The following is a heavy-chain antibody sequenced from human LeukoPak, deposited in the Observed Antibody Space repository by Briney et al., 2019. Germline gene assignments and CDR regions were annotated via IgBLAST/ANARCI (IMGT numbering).Heavy chain of an antibody. D-gene: IGHD4-17*01. CDR1: GGSISSYY. Sequence: SETPSLTCTVSGGSISSYYWSWIRQPPGKGLEWIGYIYYSGSTNYNPSLKSRVTISVDTSKNQFSLKLSSVTAADTAVYYCATNTVTATYWYFDLWGRGTLVTVSS. CDR3: ATNTVTATYWYFDL. V-gene: IGHV4-59*01. CDR2: IYYSGST. J-gene: IGHJ2*01.